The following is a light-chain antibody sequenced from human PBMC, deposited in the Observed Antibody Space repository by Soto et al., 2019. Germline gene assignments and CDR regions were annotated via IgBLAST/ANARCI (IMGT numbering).Light chain of an antibody. J-gene: IGLJ3*02. V-gene: IGLV1-47*01. CDR2: RNN. CDR3: AAWDDSLSGLWV. Sequence: QSVLTQPPSASGTPGQRVTISCSGSSSNIGSNYVYWYQQLPGTAPKLLIYRNNQRPSGVPDRFSGSKSGTSASLAIIGRRSEDEADYYCAAWDDSLSGLWVFGGGTKLTVL. CDR1: SSNIGSNY.